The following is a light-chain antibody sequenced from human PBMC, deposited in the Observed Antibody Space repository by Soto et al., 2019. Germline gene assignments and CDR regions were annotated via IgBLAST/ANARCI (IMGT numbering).Light chain of an antibody. V-gene: IGLV2-14*01. Sequence: QSVLTQPASVSGSPGQSITISCTGTSSDFGGYNYVSWYQQHPGKAPKLMISEVSNRPSGVSNRFSGSKSGNTASLTISGLQAEDEADYYCSSYTSSSTLVFGGGIKLTVL. CDR1: SSDFGGYNY. CDR2: EVS. J-gene: IGLJ2*01. CDR3: SSYTSSSTLV.